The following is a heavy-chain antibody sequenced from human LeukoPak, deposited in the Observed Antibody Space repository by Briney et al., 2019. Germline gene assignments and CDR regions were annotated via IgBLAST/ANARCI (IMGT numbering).Heavy chain of an antibody. CDR2: INPSSGGT. CDR1: GYTFTGYY. CDR3: ARGYCSGGSCYYGAYYFDY. J-gene: IGHJ4*02. Sequence: GASVTVSCTASGYTFTGYYMHWVRQAPGQGLEWMGWINPSSGGTNYAQKFQGRVTMTRDTSISTAYMELSRLRSDDTAVYYCARGYCSGGSCYYGAYYFDYWGQGTLVTVSS. V-gene: IGHV1-2*02. D-gene: IGHD2-15*01.